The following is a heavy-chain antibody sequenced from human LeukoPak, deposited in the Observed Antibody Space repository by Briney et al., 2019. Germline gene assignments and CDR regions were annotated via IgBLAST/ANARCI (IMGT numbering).Heavy chain of an antibody. Sequence: GASVKVSCKASGYTFTSYYMHWVRQAPGQGLEWMGIINPSGGSTSYAQKFQGRVTMTRDTSTSTVYMELSSLRSEDTAVYYCARDPEQQLATYYGMDVWGQGTTVTVSS. CDR1: GYTFTSYY. CDR3: ARDPEQQLATYYGMDV. J-gene: IGHJ6*02. D-gene: IGHD6-13*01. V-gene: IGHV1-46*01. CDR2: INPSGGST.